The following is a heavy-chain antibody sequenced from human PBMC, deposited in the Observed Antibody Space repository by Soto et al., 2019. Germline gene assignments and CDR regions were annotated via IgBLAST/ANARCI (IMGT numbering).Heavy chain of an antibody. CDR3: ASATSMTTVTAFDD. D-gene: IGHD4-17*01. Sequence: QVQLQESGPGLVKPSQTLSLTCTVSGGSISSGGYYCSWIRQHPGKGLEWIGYIYHSGSTYYNPSLKSGVTIAVDTSKSHFSRKLSSVTAADTAVYYGASATSMTTVTAFDDWGQGTLVTVSS. V-gene: IGHV4-31*03. CDR2: IYHSGST. J-gene: IGHJ4*02. CDR1: GGSISSGGYY.